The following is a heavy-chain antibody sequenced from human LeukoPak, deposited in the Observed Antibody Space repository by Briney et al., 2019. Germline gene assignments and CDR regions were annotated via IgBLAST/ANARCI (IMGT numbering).Heavy chain of an antibody. CDR2: IHYTGST. V-gene: IGHV4-59*08. CDR1: GGSISSYY. D-gene: IGHD6-13*01. CDR3: ARHPQWAATGSFDS. Sequence: SETLSLTCAVSGGSISSYYWSWIRQPPGKGLEWIGYIHYTGSTNYDPSLESRFTISVDTSKNQLSLRLNTVSAADTAVYYCARHPQWAATGSFDSWGQGTLVTVSS. J-gene: IGHJ4*02.